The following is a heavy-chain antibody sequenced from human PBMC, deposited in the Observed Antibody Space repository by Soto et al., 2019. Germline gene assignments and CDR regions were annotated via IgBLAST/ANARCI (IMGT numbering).Heavy chain of an antibody. CDR1: GGSISSGGYY. D-gene: IGHD1-26*01. CDR2: IYYSGST. V-gene: IGHV4-31*03. Sequence: QVQLQESGPGLVKPSQTLSLTCTVSGGSISSGGYYWSWIRQHPGKGLEWIGYIYYSGSTYYNPSLKSRVTISVDTSKHQFSLKLSSVTAADTAVYYCARGSGSYGSIDYWGQGTLVTVSS. CDR3: ARGSGSYGSIDY. J-gene: IGHJ4*02.